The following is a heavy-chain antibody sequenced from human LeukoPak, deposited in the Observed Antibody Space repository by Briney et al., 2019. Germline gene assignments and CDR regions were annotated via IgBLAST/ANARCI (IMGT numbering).Heavy chain of an antibody. V-gene: IGHV3-11*06. CDR2: ISGSSGYI. Sequence: GGSLRLSCAASGFTFSDYYMSWVRQAPGKGLEWVSYISGSSGYINYADSMKGRFTISRDNAKNSLYLQMNSLRAEDTAVYYCARSPYYAGAFVDYWGQGTLVTVSS. D-gene: IGHD4-23*01. CDR3: ARSPYYAGAFVDY. CDR1: GFTFSDYY. J-gene: IGHJ4*02.